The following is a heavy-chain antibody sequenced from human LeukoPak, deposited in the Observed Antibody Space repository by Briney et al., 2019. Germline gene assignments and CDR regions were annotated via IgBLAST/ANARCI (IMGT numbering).Heavy chain of an antibody. CDR2: FYSGSST. CDR1: GFTVSRNY. J-gene: IGHJ4*02. V-gene: IGHV3-66*01. Sequence: GGSLRLSCAASGFTVSRNYMSWVRQAPGKGLEWDSVFYSGSSTYYTHYGKGKFTISIDNSKNTQYLQLNSLRAEDAAVYYFVNGPRQWRAGADLWGQGTLVTVSS. D-gene: IGHD6-19*01. CDR3: VNGPRQWRAGADL.